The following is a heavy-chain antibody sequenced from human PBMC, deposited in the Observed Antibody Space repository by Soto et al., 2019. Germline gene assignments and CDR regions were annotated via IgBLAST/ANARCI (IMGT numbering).Heavy chain of an antibody. D-gene: IGHD2-8*02. V-gene: IGHV1-69*01. J-gene: IGHJ6*02. CDR3: ASSVGRAATGEDRMDV. CDR2: IIPILTTP. CDR1: GGTFSIYG. Sequence: QVQLVQSGAEVKKTGSSVKVSCKASGGTFSIYGFSWVRQAPGQGPEWIGGIIPILTTPNYAQKFQGRVTIVADDSTTTVYMELSSLKFEDTAVYYCASSVGRAATGEDRMDVWGQGTSVTVSS.